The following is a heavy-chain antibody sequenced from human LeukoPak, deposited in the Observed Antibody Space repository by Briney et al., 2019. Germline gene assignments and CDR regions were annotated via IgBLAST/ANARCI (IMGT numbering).Heavy chain of an antibody. CDR3: AKARGSGFQRGDAFDV. CDR2: ISYDGKDK. J-gene: IGHJ3*01. CDR1: GFPFSNFG. Sequence: GGSLTLSCVVSGFPFSNFGMNWVRQAPGKGLQWVAFISYDGKDKYYADSVKGRITISRDNSKSTLYVEVDSLGSDDTAVYYCAKARGSGFQRGDAFDVWGQGTWVTVSS. D-gene: IGHD6-19*01. V-gene: IGHV3-30*02.